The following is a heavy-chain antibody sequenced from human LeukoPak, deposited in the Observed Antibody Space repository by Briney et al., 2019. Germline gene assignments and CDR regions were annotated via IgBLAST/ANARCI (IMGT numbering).Heavy chain of an antibody. Sequence: ASVKVSCKASGYTFTGYYLHWVRQAPGQGLEWMGWINTNSGNPTYAQGFAGRFVFSLDTSVTTAYLQISSLKPEDTAVYYCARDGLLVIVDDTDAFDIWGQGTMVTVSS. CDR1: GYTFTGYY. J-gene: IGHJ3*02. V-gene: IGHV7-4-1*02. CDR3: ARDGLLVIVDDTDAFDI. CDR2: INTNSGNP. D-gene: IGHD3-22*01.